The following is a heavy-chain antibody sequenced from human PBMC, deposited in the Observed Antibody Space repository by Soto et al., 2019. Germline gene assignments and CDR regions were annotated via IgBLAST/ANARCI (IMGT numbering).Heavy chain of an antibody. J-gene: IGHJ4*02. V-gene: IGHV1-46*01. D-gene: IGHD2-15*01. Sequence: ASVKVSCKASGYTFTNYYMHWLRQAPGQGLEWVGIINPSGGSASYAQKFQGRVTVTRDTSTSTVYMEVSSLRSEDTAVYYCARGYSSGGSCYQDYWGQGTLVTVSS. CDR3: ARGYSSGGSCYQDY. CDR1: GYTFTNYY. CDR2: INPSGGSA.